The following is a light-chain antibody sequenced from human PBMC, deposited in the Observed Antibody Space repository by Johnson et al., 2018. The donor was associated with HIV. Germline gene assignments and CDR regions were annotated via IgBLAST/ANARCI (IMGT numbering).Light chain of an antibody. Sequence: QSVLTQPPSVSAAPGQKVTISCSGSSYNFGSYYVSWYQHLPGTAPKLLIYDNHKRPSGIPDRFSGSKSATSATLGITGLQTGDEADYYCGTWDNSLSAYVFGTGTKVTVL. CDR1: SYNFGSYY. J-gene: IGLJ1*01. CDR3: GTWDNSLSAYV. CDR2: DNH. V-gene: IGLV1-51*01.